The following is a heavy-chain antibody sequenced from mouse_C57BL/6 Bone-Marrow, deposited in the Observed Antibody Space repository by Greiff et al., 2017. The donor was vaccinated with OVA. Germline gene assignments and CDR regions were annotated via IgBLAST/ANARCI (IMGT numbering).Heavy chain of an antibody. V-gene: IGHV1-55*01. J-gene: IGHJ1*03. Sequence: QVQLQQPGAELVKPGASVKMSCKASGYTFTSYWITWVKQRPGQGLEWIGDIYPGSGSTNYNEKFKSKATLTVDTSSSTAYMQLSSLTSEDSAVYDCARGEDYGNSRWYFDVWGTGTTVTVSS. CDR2: IYPGSGST. CDR3: ARGEDYGNSRWYFDV. CDR1: GYTFTSYW. D-gene: IGHD2-1*01.